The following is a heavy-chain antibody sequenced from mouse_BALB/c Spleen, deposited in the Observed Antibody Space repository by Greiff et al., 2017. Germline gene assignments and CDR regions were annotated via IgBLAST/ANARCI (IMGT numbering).Heavy chain of an antibody. J-gene: IGHJ4*01. D-gene: IGHD2-1*01. Sequence: EVHLVESGGGLVKPGGSLKLSCAASGFTFSSYAMSWVRQTPEKRLEWVASISSGGSTYYPDSVKGRFTISRDNARNILYLQMSSLRSEDTAMYYCARVNYGNYDYAMDYWGQGTSVTVSS. CDR1: GFTFSSYA. V-gene: IGHV5-6-5*01. CDR3: ARVNYGNYDYAMDY. CDR2: ISSGGST.